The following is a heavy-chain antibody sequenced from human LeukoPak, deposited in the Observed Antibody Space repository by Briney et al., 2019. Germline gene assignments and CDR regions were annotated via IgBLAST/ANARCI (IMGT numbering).Heavy chain of an antibody. D-gene: IGHD6-6*01. CDR2: INPNRGCT. CDR1: GGTFSSYA. CDR3: ASGASSSYYYYYMDV. Sequence: GASVKVSCKASGGTFSSYAISLVRQAPGQGREWMGWINPNRGCTNYAQRFQGRVTMTRDTSISTAYMELSRLSSAEKAVYYCASGASSSYYYYYMDVWGKGTTVTVSS. J-gene: IGHJ6*03. V-gene: IGHV1-2*02.